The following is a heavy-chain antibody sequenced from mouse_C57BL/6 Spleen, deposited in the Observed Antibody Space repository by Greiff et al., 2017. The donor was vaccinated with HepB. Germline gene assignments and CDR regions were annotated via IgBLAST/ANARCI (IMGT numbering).Heavy chain of an antibody. CDR1: GYTFTSYW. V-gene: IGHV1-69*01. CDR3: ARFQDYFDY. Sequence: QVHVKQPGAELVMPGASVKLSCKASGYTFTSYWMHWVKQRPGQGLEWIGEIDPSDSYTNYNQKFKGKSTLTVDKSSSTAYMQLSSLTSEDSAVYYCARFQDYFDYWGQGTTLTVSS. CDR2: IDPSDSYT. J-gene: IGHJ2*01.